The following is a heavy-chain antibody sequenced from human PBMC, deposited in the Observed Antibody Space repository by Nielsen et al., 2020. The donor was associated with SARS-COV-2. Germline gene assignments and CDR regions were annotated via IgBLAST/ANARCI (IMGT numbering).Heavy chain of an antibody. D-gene: IGHD5-24*01. CDR1: GGSISSSSYY. J-gene: IGHJ6*02. CDR3: ARDRQGYNYYYGMDV. V-gene: IGHV4-39*02. CDR2: IYYSGST. Sequence: SETLSLTCTVSGGSISSSSYYWGWIRQPPGKGLEWIGSIYYSGSTYYNPSLKSRVTISVDTSKNQFSLKLSSVTAADTAQYYCARDRQGYNYYYGMDVWGQGTTVTVS.